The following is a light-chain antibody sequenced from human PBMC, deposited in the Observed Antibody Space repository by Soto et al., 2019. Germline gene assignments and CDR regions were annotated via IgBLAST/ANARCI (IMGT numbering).Light chain of an antibody. CDR3: HQYENWPQT. V-gene: IGKV3-15*01. J-gene: IGKJ1*01. CDR1: QSVSSN. Sequence: EIVLTQSPDTLSLSPGERATLSCRASQSVSSNLAWYQQKPGQAPRLLIYGASTRATGIPARFSGSGSGTEFTLTISSLQSEDFALYYCHQYENWPQTFGQGTKVDIK. CDR2: GAS.